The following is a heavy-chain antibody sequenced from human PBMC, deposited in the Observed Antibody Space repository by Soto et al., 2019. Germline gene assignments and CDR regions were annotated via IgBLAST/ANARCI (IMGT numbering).Heavy chain of an antibody. J-gene: IGHJ5*02. CDR3: ATSIAAADLWFDP. Sequence: GASVKVSCKASGYTFTGYYMHWVRQAPGQGLEWMGWINPNSGGTNYAQKFQGWVTMTRDTSISTAYMELSRLRSDDTAVYYCATSIAAADLWFDPWGQGTLVTAPQ. CDR1: GYTFTGYY. CDR2: INPNSGGT. V-gene: IGHV1-2*04. D-gene: IGHD6-13*01.